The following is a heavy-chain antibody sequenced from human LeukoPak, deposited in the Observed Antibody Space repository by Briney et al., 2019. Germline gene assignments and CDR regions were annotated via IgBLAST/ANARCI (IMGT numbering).Heavy chain of an antibody. Sequence: GGSLRLFCAASGFTVSSNYMSWVRQAPGKGLEWVSIVYSGGSTHYADSVKGRFTISRDNSKNTLYLQMNSLRAEDTAVYYCAREAVTGRHFDYWGQGTLVTVSS. D-gene: IGHD7-27*01. CDR2: VYSGGST. CDR3: AREAVTGRHFDY. CDR1: GFTVSSNY. J-gene: IGHJ4*02. V-gene: IGHV3-53*01.